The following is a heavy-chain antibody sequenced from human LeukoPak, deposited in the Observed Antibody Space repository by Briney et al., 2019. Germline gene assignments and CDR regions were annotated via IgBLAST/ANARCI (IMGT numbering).Heavy chain of an antibody. CDR2: ISRKRNRYTT. Sequence: GGSLRLSCAASGFTFSDYILDWVRQAPGKGLEWVGCISRKRNRYTTEFAASLKGRFTISRDDSKNLLFLHMNNLKTEDTAVYRCSREGGQGDQSAFDIWGQGTMVTVSS. CDR3: SREGGQGDQSAFDI. J-gene: IGHJ3*02. V-gene: IGHV3-72*01. D-gene: IGHD2-21*01. CDR1: GFTFSDYI.